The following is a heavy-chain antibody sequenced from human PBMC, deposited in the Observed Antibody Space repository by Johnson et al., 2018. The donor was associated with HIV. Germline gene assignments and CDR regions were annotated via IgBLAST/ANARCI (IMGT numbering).Heavy chain of an antibody. CDR2: IKQDGSEK. CDR3: ASRSYGYVRHAFDI. CDR1: GFTFSSYW. D-gene: IGHD5-18*01. V-gene: IGHV3-7*01. J-gene: IGHJ3*02. Sequence: VQLVESGGGVVQPGRSLRLSCAASGFTFSSYWMSWVRQAPGTGLEWVANIKQDGSEKYYVDSVKGRLTISRENAKNSLYLQMNSLRAEDTAVYYCASRSYGYVRHAFDIWGQGTMVTVSS.